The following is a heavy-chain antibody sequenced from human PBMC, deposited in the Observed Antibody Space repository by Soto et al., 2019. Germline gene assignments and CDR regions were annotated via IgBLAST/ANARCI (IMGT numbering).Heavy chain of an antibody. CDR2: IIPILDIA. CDR1: GNTFSSYV. J-gene: IGHJ4*02. CDR3: ATMRGTMGGSYLGN. D-gene: IGHD1-26*01. Sequence: QVQLVQSGAEVKKPGSSVTVSCKASGNTFSSYVISWVRQVPGHGLEWVGRIIPILDIADHAQRFQGRATITADKSTSTAYMELSSLRSDDTAVYFCATMRGTMGGSYLGNWGQGTLVTVSS. V-gene: IGHV1-69*02.